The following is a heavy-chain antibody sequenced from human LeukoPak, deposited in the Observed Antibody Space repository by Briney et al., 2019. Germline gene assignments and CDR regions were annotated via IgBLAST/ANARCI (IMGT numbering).Heavy chain of an antibody. CDR1: GGSITQTNY. J-gene: IGHJ5*02. CDR2: VNLQGGT. CDR3: ARAESDWVVTAIRWGHNWFDP. V-gene: IGHV4-4*02. Sequence: SETLSLTCDVSGGSITQTNYWTWVRQPPGKGLEWIGEVNLQGGTNYNPSLLRRVAISVDTSANHVSLQMTSVTAADTAVYYCARAESDWVVTAIRWGHNWFDPWGQGTLVTVSS. D-gene: IGHD2-21*02.